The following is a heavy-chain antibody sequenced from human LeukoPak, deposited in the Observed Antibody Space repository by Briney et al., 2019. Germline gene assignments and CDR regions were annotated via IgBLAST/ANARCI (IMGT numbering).Heavy chain of an antibody. Sequence: GGSLRLSCAASGFTFKSYSMNWVRQAPRKGPEWISYISSISRVIYYADSVKGRFTISRDNAKNSLSLQMNSLRAEDTAVYYCVREESESYPFDSWGQGTLVIVSS. CDR3: VREESESYPFDS. CDR2: ISSISRVI. V-gene: IGHV3-48*01. D-gene: IGHD1-26*01. J-gene: IGHJ4*02. CDR1: GFTFKSYS.